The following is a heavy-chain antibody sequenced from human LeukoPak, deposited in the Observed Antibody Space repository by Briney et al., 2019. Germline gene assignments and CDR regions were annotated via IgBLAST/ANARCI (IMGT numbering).Heavy chain of an antibody. D-gene: IGHD2-15*01. V-gene: IGHV4-59*08. J-gene: IGHJ4*02. CDR3: ARHVDARSGGSCYDY. CDR2: IYYSGST. CDR1: GGSISSYY. Sequence: SETLSLTCTVSGGSISSYYWSWIRQPPGKGLEWIGYIYYSGSTNYNPSLKSRVTISVDTSKNQFSLKLSFVTAADTAVYYCARHVDARSGGSCYDYWGQGTLVTVSS.